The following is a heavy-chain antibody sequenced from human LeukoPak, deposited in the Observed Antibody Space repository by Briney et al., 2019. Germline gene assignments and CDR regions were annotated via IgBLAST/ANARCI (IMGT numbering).Heavy chain of an antibody. Sequence: GGSLTLSCAASGFTFSSYGMHWVRQAPGKGLEWVAFIRYDGSNKYYADSVKGRLTISRDNSKNKLYLQMNSLRAEDTAVYYCARRAGGYSHPYDYWGQGILVTVSS. CDR2: IRYDGSNK. CDR3: ARRAGGYSHPYDY. CDR1: GFTFSSYG. J-gene: IGHJ4*02. D-gene: IGHD4-23*01. V-gene: IGHV3-30*02.